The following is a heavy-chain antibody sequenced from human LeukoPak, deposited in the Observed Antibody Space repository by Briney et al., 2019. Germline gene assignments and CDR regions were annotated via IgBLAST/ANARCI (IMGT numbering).Heavy chain of an antibody. V-gene: IGHV3-23*01. CDR1: GFTFSSYG. CDR3: AKDRYYYDFYDY. J-gene: IGHJ4*02. CDR2: ISGSGGST. Sequence: GGSLSLSCAASGFTFSSYGMSWVRQAPGKGLEWVSAISGSGGSTYYADSVKGRFTISRDNSKNTLYLQMNSLRAEDTAVYYCAKDRYYYDFYDYWGQGTLVTVSS. D-gene: IGHD3-22*01.